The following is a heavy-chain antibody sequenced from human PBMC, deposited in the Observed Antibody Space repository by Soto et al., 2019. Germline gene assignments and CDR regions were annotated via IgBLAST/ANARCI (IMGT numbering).Heavy chain of an antibody. Sequence: EVQLLESGGGLVQPGGSLRLSCAASGFTFSSYAMTWVRQAPGKGLEWVSAISGSGGSTYYADSVKGRFTIARDNYKHTLYLPMNSLRAEDTAVYYCAKVFGYSYGWVPFDIWGQGTMVTVS. CDR3: AKVFGYSYGWVPFDI. J-gene: IGHJ3*02. D-gene: IGHD5-18*01. V-gene: IGHV3-23*01. CDR1: GFTFSSYA. CDR2: ISGSGGST.